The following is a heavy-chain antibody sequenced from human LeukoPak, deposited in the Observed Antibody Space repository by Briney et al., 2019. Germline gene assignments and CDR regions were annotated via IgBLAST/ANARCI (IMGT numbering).Heavy chain of an antibody. Sequence: PGGSLRISCAASGFTFTSAWMSWVRQAPGKGLEWVGRIKGKTAAGAPDYVASVKGRFTISRDDSKNILFLQMNSLKTEDTAVYYCITGDYDFWSGFYSPNHYFDYWGQGTLVTVSS. CDR2: IKGKTAAGAP. D-gene: IGHD3-3*01. V-gene: IGHV3-15*01. J-gene: IGHJ4*02. CDR3: ITGDYDFWSGFYSPNHYFDY. CDR1: GFTFTSAW.